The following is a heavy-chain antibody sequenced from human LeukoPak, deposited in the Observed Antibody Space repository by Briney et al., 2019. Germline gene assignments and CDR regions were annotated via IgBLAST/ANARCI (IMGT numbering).Heavy chain of an antibody. CDR3: AKVLYCGGDCYSGSADY. D-gene: IGHD2-21*02. CDR1: GFTFSSYG. Sequence: GGSLRLSCAASGFTFSSYGMHWVRQAPGKGLEWVAVISYDGSNKYYADSVKGRFTISRDNSKNTLYLQMNSLRAEDTAVYYCAKVLYCGGDCYSGSADYWGQGTLVTVSS. J-gene: IGHJ4*02. V-gene: IGHV3-30*18. CDR2: ISYDGSNK.